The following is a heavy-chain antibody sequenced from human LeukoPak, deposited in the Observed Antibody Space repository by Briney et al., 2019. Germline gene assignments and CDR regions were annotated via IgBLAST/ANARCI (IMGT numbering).Heavy chain of an antibody. V-gene: IGHV3-7*01. CDR1: GFTFSSYW. Sequence: GGSLRLSCAASGFTFSSYWMSWVRQAPGKGLEWVANIKQDGSEKYYVDSVKGRFTISRDNAKNSLYLQMNSLRAEDTAVYYCASDLEGGYYGSGSYYNNYWGQGTLVTVSS. CDR3: ASDLEGGYYGSGSYYNNY. CDR2: IKQDGSEK. J-gene: IGHJ4*02. D-gene: IGHD3-10*01.